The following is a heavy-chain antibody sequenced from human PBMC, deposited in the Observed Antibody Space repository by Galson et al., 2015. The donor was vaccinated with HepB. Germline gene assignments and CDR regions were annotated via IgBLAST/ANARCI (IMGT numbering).Heavy chain of an antibody. CDR1: GFTFSSYA. J-gene: IGHJ5*02. D-gene: IGHD3-3*01. CDR3: ATSMPTIFGVVTLGSLYNWFDP. CDR2: ISGSGGST. Sequence: SLRLSCAASGFTFSSYAMSWVRQAPGKGLEWVSAISGSGGSTYYADSVKGRFTISRDNSKNTLYLQMNSLRAEDTAVYYCATSMPTIFGVVTLGSLYNWFDPWGQGTLVTVSS. V-gene: IGHV3-23*01.